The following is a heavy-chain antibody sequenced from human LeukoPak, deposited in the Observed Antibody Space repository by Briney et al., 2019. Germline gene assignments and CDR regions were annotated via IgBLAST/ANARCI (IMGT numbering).Heavy chain of an antibody. CDR2: ISGSDGRT. J-gene: IGHJ4*02. CDR3: ARDFWSGY. CDR1: GFTFRSYT. Sequence: GGSLRLSCAASGFTFRSYTMSWVRQAPGKGLEWVSSISGSDGRTYYADSVKGRFTISRDNSKNTLYLQMNSLRAEDTAVYYCARDFWSGYWGQGTLVTVSS. V-gene: IGHV3-23*01. D-gene: IGHD3-3*01.